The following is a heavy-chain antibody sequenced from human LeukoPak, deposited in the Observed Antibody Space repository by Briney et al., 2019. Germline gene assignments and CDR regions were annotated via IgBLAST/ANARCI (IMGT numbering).Heavy chain of an antibody. V-gene: IGHV4-61*02. Sequence: SQTLSLTCTFSGDSTNNNDYYWSWIRQPAGKGLEYIGRNHMGGSTNYNPSLKSRVTISIDPSRNQFSLKLTSVTASDTAIYYCARDNNYYYGSGEHYYYGMDVWGQGTTVTVSS. J-gene: IGHJ6*02. D-gene: IGHD3-10*01. CDR1: GDSTNNNDYY. CDR3: ARDNNYYYGSGEHYYYGMDV. CDR2: NHMGGST.